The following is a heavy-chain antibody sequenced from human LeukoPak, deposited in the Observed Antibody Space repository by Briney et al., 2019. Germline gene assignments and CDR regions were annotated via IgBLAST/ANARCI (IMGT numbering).Heavy chain of an antibody. CDR2: ISGSGGST. V-gene: IGHV3-23*01. Sequence: GGSLRLSCAASGFTFSSYAVSWVRQAPGKGLEWVSAISGSGGSTYYADSVKGRFTISRDNSKNTLYLQMNSLRAEDTAVYYCAKDRVRGPSPNDAFDIWGQGTMVTVSS. CDR3: AKDRVRGPSPNDAFDI. J-gene: IGHJ3*02. D-gene: IGHD3-10*01. CDR1: GFTFSSYA.